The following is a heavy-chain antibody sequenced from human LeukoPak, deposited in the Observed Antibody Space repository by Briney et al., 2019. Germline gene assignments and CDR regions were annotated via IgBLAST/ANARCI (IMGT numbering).Heavy chain of an antibody. CDR1: GGSISSYY. Sequence: PSETLSLTCTVSGGSISSYYWSWIRQPPGKGLEWIGYIYCSGSTNYNPSLKSRVTISVDTSKNQFSLKLSSVTAADTAVYYCAREEHSSGWYAWGQGTLVTVSS. V-gene: IGHV4-59*01. D-gene: IGHD6-19*01. J-gene: IGHJ4*02. CDR3: AREEHSSGWYA. CDR2: IYCSGST.